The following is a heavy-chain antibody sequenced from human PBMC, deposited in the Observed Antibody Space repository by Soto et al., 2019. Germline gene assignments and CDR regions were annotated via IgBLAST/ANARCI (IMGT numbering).Heavy chain of an antibody. CDR2: MNPNSGNT. V-gene: IGHV1-8*01. Sequence: ASVKVSCKASGYTLTSYDINWVRQATGQGLEWMGWMNPNSGNTGYAQKFQGRVTMTRNTSISTAYMELSSLRFDDTAVYYCARDWGPHYMDVWGKGTTVTVSS. CDR3: ARDWGPHYMDV. D-gene: IGHD3-16*01. CDR1: GYTLTSYD. J-gene: IGHJ6*03.